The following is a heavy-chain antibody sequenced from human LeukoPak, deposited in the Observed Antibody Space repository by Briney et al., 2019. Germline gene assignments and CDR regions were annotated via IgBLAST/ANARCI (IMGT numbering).Heavy chain of an antibody. J-gene: IGHJ5*02. Sequence: ASVKVSCKVSGYTLTELSMHWVRQAPGKGLEWMGGFDPEDGETIYAQKFQGRVTMTEDTSTDTAYMELSSLRSEDTAMYYCATEAAYGNFGELLAWGQGSLVTVSS. D-gene: IGHD3-10*01. CDR1: GYTLTELS. V-gene: IGHV1-24*01. CDR3: ATEAAYGNFGELLA. CDR2: FDPEDGET.